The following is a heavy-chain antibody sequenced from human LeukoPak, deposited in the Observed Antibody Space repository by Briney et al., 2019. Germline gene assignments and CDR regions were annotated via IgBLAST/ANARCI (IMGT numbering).Heavy chain of an antibody. Sequence: GGSLRLSCAASGFTFSSYAMSWVRQAPGKGLEWVSAISGSGGSTYYADSVKGRLTISRDNSKNTLYLQMNSLRAEDTAVYYCAKDLLLWFGELTYDYWGQGTLVTVSS. V-gene: IGHV3-23*01. CDR1: GFTFSSYA. D-gene: IGHD3-10*01. CDR3: AKDLLLWFGELTYDY. J-gene: IGHJ4*02. CDR2: ISGSGGST.